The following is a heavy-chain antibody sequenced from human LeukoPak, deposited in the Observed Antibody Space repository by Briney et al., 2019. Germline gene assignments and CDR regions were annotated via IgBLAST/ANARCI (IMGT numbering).Heavy chain of an antibody. Sequence: PSETLSLTCTVSGGSISSGGYYWSWIRQPPGKGLEWIGYIYHSGSTYYNPSLKSRVTISVDRSKNQFSLKLSSVTAADTAVYYCARVYSSSSYVDYWGQGTLVTVSS. CDR2: IYHSGST. J-gene: IGHJ4*02. D-gene: IGHD6-6*01. CDR3: ARVYSSSSYVDY. CDR1: GGSISSGGYY. V-gene: IGHV4-30-2*01.